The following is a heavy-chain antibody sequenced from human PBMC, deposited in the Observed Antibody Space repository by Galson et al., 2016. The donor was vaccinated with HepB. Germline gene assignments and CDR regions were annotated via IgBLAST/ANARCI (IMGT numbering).Heavy chain of an antibody. D-gene: IGHD3-10*01. CDR1: GFIFSSYG. V-gene: IGHV3-33*01. Sequence: SLRLSCAASGFIFSSYGMHWVRQAPGKGLEWVAVIWYDGSNKYYADSVKGRFTISRDNSKNTLYLQLSSLRAEDTAVYYCARASDGLWFRDLVNSVDYWGQGTLVTVSS. J-gene: IGHJ4*02. CDR2: IWYDGSNK. CDR3: ARASDGLWFRDLVNSVDY.